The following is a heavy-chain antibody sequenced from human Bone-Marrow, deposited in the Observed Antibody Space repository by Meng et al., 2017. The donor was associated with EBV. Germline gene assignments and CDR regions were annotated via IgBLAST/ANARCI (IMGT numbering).Heavy chain of an antibody. CDR1: GDIFTNLA. CDR2: FLPILGAA. Sequence: QVQVGTVGAEVKKPGSSVKVSCKASGDIFTNLAFTWVRQVPGKGLEWMGGFLPILGAANYAQKFQGRLTITADKSTTTAFMELRSLRVDDTAVYFCARDGIAVPGGSNWFDPWGQGTLVTVSS. J-gene: IGHJ5*02. CDR3: ARDGIAVPGGSNWFDP. D-gene: IGHD6-19*01. V-gene: IGHV1-69*06.